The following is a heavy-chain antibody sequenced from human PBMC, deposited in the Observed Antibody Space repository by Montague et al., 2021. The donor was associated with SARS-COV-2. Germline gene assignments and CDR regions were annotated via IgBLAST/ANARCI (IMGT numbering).Heavy chain of an antibody. CDR2: ISYSGFS. V-gene: IGHV4-59*01. CDR1: GGSISSYY. J-gene: IGHJ5*02. CDR3: AGIKAGRPFGWFDP. D-gene: IGHD6-13*01. Sequence: SETRSLTCTVSGGSISSYYWTWIRQPPGKGLEWIGYISYSGFSNQNPPLRGRVTISLDTSKYQFSLKLTSVTAADTAAYYCAGIKAGRPFGWFDPWGQGTLVTVSS.